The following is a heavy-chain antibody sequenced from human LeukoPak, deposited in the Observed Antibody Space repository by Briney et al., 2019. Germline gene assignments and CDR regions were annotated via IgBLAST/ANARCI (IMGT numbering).Heavy chain of an antibody. J-gene: IGHJ6*02. CDR3: ARGGYFGSGPMDV. Sequence: GGSLRLSCAASGFTFSSYDTHWVRQAAGKGLEWVSGIDTAGNTYYPGSVRGRFTISRENAKNSFFLQMNSLRAGDTAVYYCARGGYFGSGPMDVWGQGTTVTVSS. V-gene: IGHV3-13*01. CDR1: GFTFSSYD. D-gene: IGHD3-10*01. CDR2: IDTAGNT.